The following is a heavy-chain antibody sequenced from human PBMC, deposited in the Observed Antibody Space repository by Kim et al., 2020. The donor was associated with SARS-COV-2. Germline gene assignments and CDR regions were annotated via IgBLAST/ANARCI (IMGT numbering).Heavy chain of an antibody. D-gene: IGHD3-9*01. J-gene: IGHJ6*02. Sequence: GGSLRLSCAASGFTFSSYEMNWVRQAPGKGLEWVSYISSSGSTIYYADSVKGRFTISRDNAKNSLYLQMNSLRAEDTAVYYCAREGVGLRYFDWSPYYYGIDVWGQGTTVTVSS. V-gene: IGHV3-48*03. CDR1: GFTFSSYE. CDR2: ISSSGSTI. CDR3: AREGVGLRYFDWSPYYYGIDV.